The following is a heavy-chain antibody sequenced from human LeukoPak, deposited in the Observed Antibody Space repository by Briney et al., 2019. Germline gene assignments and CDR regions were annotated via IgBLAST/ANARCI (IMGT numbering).Heavy chain of an antibody. CDR1: GGSISSGGYY. V-gene: IGHV4-31*03. Sequence: SQTLSLTCTVSGGSISSGGYYWSWIRQHPGEGLEWIGYIYYSGSTYYNPSLKSRVTISVDTSKNQFSLKLSSVTAADTAVYYCASTSSSWYRYDYWGQGTLVTVSS. CDR3: ASTSSSWYRYDY. J-gene: IGHJ4*02. CDR2: IYYSGST. D-gene: IGHD6-13*01.